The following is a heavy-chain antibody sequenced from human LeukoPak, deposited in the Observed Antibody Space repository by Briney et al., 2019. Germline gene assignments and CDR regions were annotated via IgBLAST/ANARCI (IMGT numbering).Heavy chain of an antibody. V-gene: IGHV1-18*01. CDR2: ISAYNGNT. D-gene: IGHD3-22*01. Sequence: EASVKVSCKASGYTFTSYGISWVRQAPGQGLEWMGWISAYNGNTNYAQKLQGRVTMTTDTSTSTAYMELRSLRSDDTAVYYCARDEFPADMYYYDSSGYPRAVYYMDVWGKGTTVTVSS. CDR3: ARDEFPADMYYYDSSGYPRAVYYMDV. CDR1: GYTFTSYG. J-gene: IGHJ6*03.